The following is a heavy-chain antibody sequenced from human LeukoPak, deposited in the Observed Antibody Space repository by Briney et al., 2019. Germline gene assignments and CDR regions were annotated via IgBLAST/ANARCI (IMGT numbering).Heavy chain of an antibody. D-gene: IGHD3-16*01. CDR3: IADTAGDLAF. J-gene: IGHJ4*02. V-gene: IGHV3-9*01. Sequence: GGSLRLSCAASGFTFSPYWMSWVRQAPGKGLEWVSGILSNSAAIGYGDSVKGRFTISRDAATNSLYLQMNSLKIEDTALYYCIADTAGDLAFWGQGTLVIVSS. CDR2: ILSNSAAI. CDR1: GFTFSPYW.